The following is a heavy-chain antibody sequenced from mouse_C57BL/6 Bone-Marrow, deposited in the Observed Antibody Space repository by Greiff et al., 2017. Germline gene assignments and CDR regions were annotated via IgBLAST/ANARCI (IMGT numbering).Heavy chain of an antibody. J-gene: IGHJ4*01. V-gene: IGHV1-69*01. CDR2: IDPSDSYT. Sequence: QVQLQQPGAELVMPGASVKLSCKASGYTFTSYWMHWVKQRPGQGLEWIGEIDPSDSYTNYNQKFKSKSTLTVDKSSSTAYMQLSSLTSEDSAVXYCARDYYSNNYYAMDYWGQGTSVTVSS. D-gene: IGHD2-5*01. CDR1: GYTFTSYW. CDR3: ARDYYSNNYYAMDY.